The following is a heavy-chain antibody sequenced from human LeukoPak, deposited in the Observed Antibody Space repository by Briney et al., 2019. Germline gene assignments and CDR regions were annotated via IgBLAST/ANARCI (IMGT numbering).Heavy chain of an antibody. Sequence: GGSLRLSCVASGFTFSSYWMSWARQAPGKGLEWVANIEKDGSEKNYVDSVKGRFTISRDNAKNSLYLQMNSLRVEDTAVYYCARDEWELPGSYWFDPWGQGTQVTVSS. CDR2: IEKDGSEK. CDR3: ARDEWELPGSYWFDP. D-gene: IGHD1-26*01. V-gene: IGHV3-7*01. J-gene: IGHJ5*02. CDR1: GFTFSSYW.